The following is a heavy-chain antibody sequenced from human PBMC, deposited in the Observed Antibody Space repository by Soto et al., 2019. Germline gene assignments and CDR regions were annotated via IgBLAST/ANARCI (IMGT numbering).Heavy chain of an antibody. Sequence: QVQLVESGGGVVQPGRSLRLSCAASGFTFSSYGMHWVRQAPGKGLEWVAVISYDGSNKYYADSVKGRFTISRDNSKNTLYLQMNSLRAEDTAVYYCAKDIWPRITMIGNPSPPPDYWGQGTLVTVSS. J-gene: IGHJ4*02. D-gene: IGHD3-22*01. CDR3: AKDIWPRITMIGNPSPPPDY. V-gene: IGHV3-30*18. CDR2: ISYDGSNK. CDR1: GFTFSSYG.